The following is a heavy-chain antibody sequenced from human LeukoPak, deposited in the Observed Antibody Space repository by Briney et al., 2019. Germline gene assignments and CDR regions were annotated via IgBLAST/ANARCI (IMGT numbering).Heavy chain of an antibody. J-gene: IGHJ4*02. CDR3: ARHKGASLFRGIIFDY. CDR1: GFTFSTYG. D-gene: IGHD3-10*01. V-gene: IGHV3-30*19. Sequence: GGSLRLSRATSGFTFSTYGIHWVRQAPGKGLEWVAVISVDGSNKYYADSVKGRFTISRDNSKNTLYLQMDSLKADDTTVYYCARHKGASLFRGIIFDYWGQGTLVTVSS. CDR2: ISVDGSNK.